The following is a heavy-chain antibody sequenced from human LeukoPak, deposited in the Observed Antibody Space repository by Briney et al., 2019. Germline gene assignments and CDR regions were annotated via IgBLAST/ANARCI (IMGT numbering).Heavy chain of an antibody. CDR3: ARDGPHIGVAGRGEFFDY. D-gene: IGHD6-19*01. J-gene: IGHJ4*02. CDR2: INQDGSEK. Sequence: QAGGSLRLSCAASGFTFSSYWMSWVRQAPGKGLQWVANINQDGSEKYYVDSVKGRFTISRDNAKNSLNLQMNSLRAEDTAVYYCARDGPHIGVAGRGEFFDYWGQGTLVTVSS. V-gene: IGHV3-7*01. CDR1: GFTFSSYW.